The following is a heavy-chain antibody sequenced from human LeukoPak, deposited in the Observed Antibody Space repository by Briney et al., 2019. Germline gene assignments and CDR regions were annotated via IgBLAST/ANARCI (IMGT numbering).Heavy chain of an antibody. CDR2: SSGSGGST. CDR3: AKETAFWSGQDAFDS. V-gene: IGHV3-23*01. CDR1: GFTFSSYA. J-gene: IGHJ3*02. D-gene: IGHD3-3*01. Sequence: PGGSLRLSCAASGFTFSSYAMSWVRQAPGKGLEWVSASSGSGGSTYYADSVKGRFTISRDNSKNTLDLQMNSLRDEDTAVYYCAKETAFWSGQDAFDSWGQGTMVTVSS.